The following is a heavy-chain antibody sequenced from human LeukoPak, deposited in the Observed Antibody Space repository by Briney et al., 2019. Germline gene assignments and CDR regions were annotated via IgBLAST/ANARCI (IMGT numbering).Heavy chain of an antibody. CDR3: ASSLIVVVPAAIETDY. CDR2: MNPNSGDT. CDR1: GYTFPSYD. D-gene: IGHD2-2*02. Sequence: GASVKVSCKASGYTFPSYDINGVRQTTGQGLEWIGGMNPNSGDTGYAEKFQGRITMTRNTALSTAYIELSAVTAADTAVYNCASSLIVVVPAAIETDYWGQGTLVTVSS. V-gene: IGHV1-8*01. J-gene: IGHJ4*02.